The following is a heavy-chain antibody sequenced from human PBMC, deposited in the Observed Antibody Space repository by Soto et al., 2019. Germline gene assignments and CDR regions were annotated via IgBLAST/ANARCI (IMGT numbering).Heavy chain of an antibody. CDR3: ARVRADYGDLGNWFDP. CDR2: IWYDGSNK. CDR1: GFTFSSYG. V-gene: IGHV3-33*01. J-gene: IGHJ5*02. D-gene: IGHD4-17*01. Sequence: QVQLVESGGGVVQPGRSLRLSCAASGFTFSSYGMHWVRQAPGKGLEWVAVIWYDGSNKYYADSVKGRFTISRDNSKNTLYLQMNSLSAEDTVVYYCARVRADYGDLGNWFDPWGQGTLVTVSS.